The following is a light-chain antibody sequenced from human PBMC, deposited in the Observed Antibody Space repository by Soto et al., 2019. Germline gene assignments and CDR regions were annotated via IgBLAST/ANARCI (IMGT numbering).Light chain of an antibody. CDR2: AAS. Sequence: IRLTQSPSSLSASVGDRVTITCRASQGISSYLAWYQQKPGKAPKFLIYAASTLQRGVPSRFSGSGSGTDFTLTISRLQPEDFATYFCQQLNSYPPTFGQGTELEIK. V-gene: IGKV1-9*01. J-gene: IGKJ2*01. CDR1: QGISSY. CDR3: QQLNSYPPT.